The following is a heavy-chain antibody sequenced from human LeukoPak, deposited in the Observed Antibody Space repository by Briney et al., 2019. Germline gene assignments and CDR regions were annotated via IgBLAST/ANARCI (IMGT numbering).Heavy chain of an antibody. J-gene: IGHJ4*02. CDR1: GGTFSSYA. V-gene: IGHV1-69*05. CDR2: IIPIFGTA. Sequence: WASVKVSCKASGGTFSSYAISWVRQAPGQGLEWMGRIIPIFGTANYAQKFQGRVTITTDESTSTAYMELNSLRSEDTAVYYCARGYGDYSHFDYWGQGTLVTVSS. D-gene: IGHD4-17*01. CDR3: ARGYGDYSHFDY.